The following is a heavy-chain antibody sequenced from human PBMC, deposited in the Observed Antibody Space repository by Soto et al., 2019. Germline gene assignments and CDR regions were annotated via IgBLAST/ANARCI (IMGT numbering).Heavy chain of an antibody. V-gene: IGHV3-7*01. CDR2: IKQDGSEK. D-gene: IGHD6-19*01. CDR3: ARDLMGYSSEHDAFDI. CDR1: GFTFSSYW. J-gene: IGHJ3*02. Sequence: GGSLRLSCAASGFTFSSYWMSWVRQAPGKGLEWVANIKQDGSEKYYVDSVKGRFTISRDNAKNSLYLQMNSLRAEDTAVYYCARDLMGYSSEHDAFDIWGQGTMVTVSS.